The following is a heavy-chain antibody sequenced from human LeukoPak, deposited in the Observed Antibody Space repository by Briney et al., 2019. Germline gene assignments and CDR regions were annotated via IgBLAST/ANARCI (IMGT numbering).Heavy chain of an antibody. CDR2: ISYDGSNK. Sequence: GGSLRLSCAASGFTFSSYGMHWVRQAPGKGLEWVAVISYDGSNKYYADSVKGRFTISRDNSKNTLYLQMNRLRAEDTAVYYCAKDRGRVGATLVLDYWGQGTLVTVSS. D-gene: IGHD1-26*01. CDR1: GFTFSSYG. J-gene: IGHJ4*02. V-gene: IGHV3-30*18. CDR3: AKDRGRVGATLVLDY.